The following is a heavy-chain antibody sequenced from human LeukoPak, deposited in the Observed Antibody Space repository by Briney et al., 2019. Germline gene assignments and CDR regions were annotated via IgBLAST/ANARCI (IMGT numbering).Heavy chain of an antibody. V-gene: IGHV3-49*04. CDR3: TRERWEYYDILTGYSSPSDF. Sequence: GGSLRLSCTASGLTFGDYAMSWVRQAPGKGLEWVGFIRSKAYGGTTEYAASVKGRFTISRDDSKSIAYLQMNSLKTEDTAVYYCTRERWEYYDILTGYSSPSDFWGQGTLVTVSS. D-gene: IGHD3-9*01. CDR2: IRSKAYGGTT. CDR1: GLTFGDYA. J-gene: IGHJ4*02.